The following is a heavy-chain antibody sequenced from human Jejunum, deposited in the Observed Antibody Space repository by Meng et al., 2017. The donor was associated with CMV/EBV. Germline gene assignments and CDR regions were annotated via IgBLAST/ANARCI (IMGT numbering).Heavy chain of an antibody. CDR1: SYY. D-gene: IGHD1-26*01. J-gene: IGHJ4*02. CDR2: IYDNAKT. V-gene: IGHV4-39*07. Sequence: SYYGGWIRQSSGKGLEWIGTIYDNAKTYYNPSMKSVLSILLDVSKNQFSLRVSGMTAADTAIYHCARIDPAREGYFVQYWGQGMLVTVSS. CDR3: ARIDPAREGYFVQY.